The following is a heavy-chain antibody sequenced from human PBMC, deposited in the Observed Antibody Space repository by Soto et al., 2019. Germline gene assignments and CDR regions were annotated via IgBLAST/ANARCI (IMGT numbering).Heavy chain of an antibody. CDR1: GFTFSSYG. J-gene: IGHJ4*02. CDR2: ISYDGSNK. D-gene: IGHD1-1*01. Sequence: QVQLVESGGGVVQPGRSLRLSCAASGFTFSSYGMHWVRQAPGKGLEWVAVISYDGSNKYYVDSVKGRFTISRDNSKNTLYLQMNSLRAEDTAVYYCAKDRWRSVSYYFDYWGQGTLVTVSS. CDR3: AKDRWRSVSYYFDY. V-gene: IGHV3-30*18.